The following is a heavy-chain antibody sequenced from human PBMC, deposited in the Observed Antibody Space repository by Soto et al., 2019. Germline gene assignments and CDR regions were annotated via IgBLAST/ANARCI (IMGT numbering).Heavy chain of an antibody. CDR2: ISGYNGNT. CDR1: GYTFTSFG. Sequence: ASVKVSCKASGYTFTSFGINWVRQAPGQGLEWMGWISGYNGNTNYAQNLQDRVTMARDTSTSTAYMELRSLRSDDTAVYYCARPTDFYYYAMDVWGQGTTVTVSS. V-gene: IGHV1-18*01. J-gene: IGHJ6*02. CDR3: ARPTDFYYYAMDV.